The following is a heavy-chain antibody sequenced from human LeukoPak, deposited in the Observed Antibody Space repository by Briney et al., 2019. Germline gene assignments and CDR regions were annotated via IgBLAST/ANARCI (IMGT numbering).Heavy chain of an antibody. D-gene: IGHD5-18*01. CDR1: QSRLSQLS. J-gene: IGHJ4*02. Sequence: SSVTVSYTLSQSRLSQLSLFWLRQSPGKGGGWLVGFDVIDSDTFYAQKFQGRVTMTEASSRDTAYMELRSLTSDDTALYYCAAGRPYSLLDYWGQGTLVTVSS. CDR2: FDVIDSDT. V-gene: IGHV1-24*01. CDR3: AAGRPYSLLDY.